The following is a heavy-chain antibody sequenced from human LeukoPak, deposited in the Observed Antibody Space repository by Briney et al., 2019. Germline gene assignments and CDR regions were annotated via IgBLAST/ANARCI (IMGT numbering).Heavy chain of an antibody. Sequence: XXRLSCAASGFTFSSYAMHWVRQAPGKGLEWVAVISYDGSNKYYADSVKGRFTISRDNSKNTLYLQMNSLRAEDTAVYYCARDLSYSGYDFAFDIWGQGTMVTVSS. D-gene: IGHD5-12*01. V-gene: IGHV3-30*04. J-gene: IGHJ3*02. CDR3: ARDLSYSGYDFAFDI. CDR2: ISYDGSNK. CDR1: GFTFSSYA.